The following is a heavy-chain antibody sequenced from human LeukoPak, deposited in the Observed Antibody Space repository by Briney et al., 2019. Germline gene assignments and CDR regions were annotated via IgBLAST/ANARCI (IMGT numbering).Heavy chain of an antibody. CDR3: ARELTAADDAFDT. CDR1: GYTFTSYD. J-gene: IGHJ3*02. CDR2: MNPNSGNT. V-gene: IGHV1-8*01. Sequence: ASVKVSRKASGYTFTSYDINWVRQATGQGLEWMGWMNPNSGNTGYAQKFQGRVTMTRNTSISTAYMELSSLRSGDTAVYYCARELTAADDAFDTWGQGTMVTVSS. D-gene: IGHD6-13*01.